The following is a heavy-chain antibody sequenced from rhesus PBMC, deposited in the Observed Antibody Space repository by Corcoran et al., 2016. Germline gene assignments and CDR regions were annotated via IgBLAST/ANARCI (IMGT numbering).Heavy chain of an antibody. V-gene: IGHV4-99*01. CDR3: ARHRGGSDLDC. CDR1: GYSISSGYY. J-gene: IGHJ4*01. Sequence: QVQLQESGPGLVKPSETLSLTCAVSGYSISSGYYWGWIRQPPGKGLEYIGYISGSSGTTYYNPSLKSRVTISQDTSKNQFSLTLSSVTAADTAVYYCARHRGGSDLDCWGQGVLVTVSS. CDR2: ISGSSGTT. D-gene: IGHD6-25*01.